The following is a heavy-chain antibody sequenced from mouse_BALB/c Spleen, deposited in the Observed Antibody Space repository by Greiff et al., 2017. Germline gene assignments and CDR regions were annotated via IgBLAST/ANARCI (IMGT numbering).Heavy chain of an antibody. Sequence: VMLVESGPGLVAPSQSLSITCTVSGFSLTSYGVHWVRQPPGKGLEWLGVIWAGGSTNYKSALMSRLSISIDNSKSQVFRKMNILQTDDTAMYYWDRERSNWSGFADWGQGTRVTGSA. CDR3: DRERSNWSGFAD. CDR2: IWAGGST. V-gene: IGHV2-9*02. CDR1: GFSLTSYG. D-gene: IGHD4-1*01. J-gene: IGHJ3*01.